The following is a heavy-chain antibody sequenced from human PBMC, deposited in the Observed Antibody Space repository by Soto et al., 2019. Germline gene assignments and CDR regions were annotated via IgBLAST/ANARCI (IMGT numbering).Heavy chain of an antibody. CDR3: ARVPTSYYDFWSGYPTYFDY. D-gene: IGHD3-3*01. Sequence: QVQLQESGPGLVKPSQTLSLTCTVSGGSISSGGYYWSWIRQHPGKGLEWIGYIYYSGSTYYNPSLKSRVTISVDTSKNQFSLKLSSVTAADTAVYYCARVPTSYYDFWSGYPTYFDYWGQGTLVTVSS. CDR1: GGSISSGGYY. V-gene: IGHV4-31*03. J-gene: IGHJ4*02. CDR2: IYYSGST.